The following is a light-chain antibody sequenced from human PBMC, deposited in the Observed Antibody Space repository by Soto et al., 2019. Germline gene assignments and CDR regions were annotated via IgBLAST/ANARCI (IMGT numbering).Light chain of an antibody. CDR3: SSYAGSNNVV. CDR1: SSDVGGYNY. V-gene: IGLV2-8*01. J-gene: IGLJ2*01. CDR2: EVS. Sequence: QSALTQPPSASGSPGQSVTISCTGTSSDVGGYNYVSWYQQHPGKAPKLMIYEVSKRPSGGPDRFSGSKSGNTASLTVSGLQAEAEADYYCSSYAGSNNVVFGGGTKLTVL.